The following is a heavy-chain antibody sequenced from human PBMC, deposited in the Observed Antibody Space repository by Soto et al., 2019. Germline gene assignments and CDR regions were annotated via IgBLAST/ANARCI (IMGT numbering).Heavy chain of an antibody. D-gene: IGHD6-25*01. CDR1: GFTFSSYG. V-gene: IGHV3-30*03. J-gene: IGHJ6*02. Sequence: GGSLRLSCVASGFTFSSYGMHWVRQAPGKGLEWVAVISYDGGNKYYTDSVKGRFTISRDNAKNSLYLQMNSLSTEDTAVYYCARENTRLHYAMGVWGQGTTVTVSS. CDR3: ARENTRLHYAMGV. CDR2: ISYDGGNK.